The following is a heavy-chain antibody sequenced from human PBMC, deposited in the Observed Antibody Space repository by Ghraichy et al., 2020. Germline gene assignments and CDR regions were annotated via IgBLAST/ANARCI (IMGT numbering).Heavy chain of an antibody. CDR3: ARDTHCDRGDYHFHQ. V-gene: IGHV3-48*03. Sequence: GGSLRLSCTASGFTFRDYEMSWVRQAPGKGLQWISYIRDGGNTIYYADSVKGRFTISRDDARNSLFLQMNSLRADDTAVYYCARDTHCDRGDYHFHQWGQGNLVTISP. CDR1: GFTFRDYE. CDR2: IRDGGNTI. J-gene: IGHJ4*02. D-gene: IGHD4-17*01.